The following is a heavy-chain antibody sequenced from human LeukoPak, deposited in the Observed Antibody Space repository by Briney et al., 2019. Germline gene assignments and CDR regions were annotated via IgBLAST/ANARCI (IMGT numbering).Heavy chain of an antibody. J-gene: IGHJ4*02. CDR3: AKDKRQYPYYFDY. V-gene: IGHV3-23*01. CDR1: GFTFSSYW. D-gene: IGHD4-11*01. Sequence: GGSLRLSCAASGFTFSSYWMHWVRQAPGKGLEWVSGISGSGGSTYYADSVKGRFTISRDNSKNTLYLQMNSLRAEDTAVYYCAKDKRQYPYYFDYWGQGTLVTVSS. CDR2: ISGSGGST.